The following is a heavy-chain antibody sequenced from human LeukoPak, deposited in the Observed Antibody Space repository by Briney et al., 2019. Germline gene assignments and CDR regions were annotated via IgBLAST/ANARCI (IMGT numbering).Heavy chain of an antibody. D-gene: IGHD1-26*01. CDR1: GFSLSGYW. Sequence: GGSLRLSCVASGFSLSGYWMYWVRQAPGKGLMYISRNNGDGSTTNYADVVKGRFTMSRDNVKNTLYLQMNSLRVEDTAVYYCAKAAKVGANHFDYWGQGTLVTVSS. J-gene: IGHJ4*02. CDR3: AKAAKVGANHFDY. CDR2: NNGDGSTT. V-gene: IGHV3-74*01.